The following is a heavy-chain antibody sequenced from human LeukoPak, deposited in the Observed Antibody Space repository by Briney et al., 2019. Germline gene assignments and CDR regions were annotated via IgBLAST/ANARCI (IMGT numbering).Heavy chain of an antibody. CDR1: GGSISSYY. CDR3: ARDRTDDWSGPGPLDY. D-gene: IGHD3-3*01. Sequence: SETLSLTCTVSGGSISSYYWSWIRQPPGKGLEWIGYIYYSGSTNYNPSLKSRVTISVDTSKNQFSLKLSSVTAADTAVYYCARDRTDDWSGPGPLDYWGQGTLVTVSS. V-gene: IGHV4-59*01. J-gene: IGHJ4*02. CDR2: IYYSGST.